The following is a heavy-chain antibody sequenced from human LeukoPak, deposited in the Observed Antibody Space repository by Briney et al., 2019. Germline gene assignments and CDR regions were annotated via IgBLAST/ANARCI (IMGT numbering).Heavy chain of an antibody. V-gene: IGHV3-21*01. J-gene: IGHJ4*02. CDR2: IGPTGTDR. D-gene: IGHD1-14*01. CDR3: ATETIGRHYDY. Sequence: GGSLRFSCAASGFTFRSCGFNWVRQAPGKGLEWVSSIGPTGTDRYYADSVRGRFTISRDNAKNSMYLQMDSLRDEDTAVYYCATETIGRHYDYWGQGTLLTVSS. CDR1: GFTFRSCG.